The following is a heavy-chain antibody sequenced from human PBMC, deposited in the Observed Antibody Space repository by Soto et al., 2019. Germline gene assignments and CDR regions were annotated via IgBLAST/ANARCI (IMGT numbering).Heavy chain of an antibody. J-gene: IGHJ6*02. D-gene: IGHD6-19*01. CDR2: ISAYNGNT. CDR3: ERGDALYSSGWIPSGGMDV. V-gene: IGHV1-18*01. CDR1: GYTFTSYG. Sequence: QVQLVQSGAEVKKPGASVKVSCKASGYTFTSYGISWVRQAPGQGLEWMGWISAYNGNTNYAQKLQGRVTMTTDTSTSTAYMELRSLRSDDTAVYYCERGDALYSSGWIPSGGMDVWGQGTTVTVSS.